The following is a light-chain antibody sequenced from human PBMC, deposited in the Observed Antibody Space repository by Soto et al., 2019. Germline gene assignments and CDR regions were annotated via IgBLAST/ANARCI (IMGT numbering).Light chain of an antibody. CDR1: QSVGSN. CDR2: VAS. CDR3: QQYNNWPRT. V-gene: IGKV3-15*01. Sequence: EIVMTQSPATLSVSPGERATLSCRASQSVGSNLAWYQQKPGQAPRLLIYVASTRATGIPARFSGSGSGTEFTRTISSLQSEDFAVYYCQQYNNWPRTFCQGTMVEIK. J-gene: IGKJ1*01.